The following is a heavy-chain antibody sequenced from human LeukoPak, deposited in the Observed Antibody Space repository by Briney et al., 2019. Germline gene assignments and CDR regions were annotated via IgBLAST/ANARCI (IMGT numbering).Heavy chain of an antibody. Sequence: GGSLRLSCAASGFTFSSYGMHWVRQAPGKGLEWVAVIWYDGSNKYYADSVKGRFTISRDNAKNSLYLQMNSLRAEDTAVYYCARVFMVPTYYDFWSGYQTYLDYWGQGTLVTVSS. CDR3: ARVFMVPTYYDFWSGYQTYLDY. J-gene: IGHJ4*02. V-gene: IGHV3-33*01. D-gene: IGHD3-3*01. CDR1: GFTFSSYG. CDR2: IWYDGSNK.